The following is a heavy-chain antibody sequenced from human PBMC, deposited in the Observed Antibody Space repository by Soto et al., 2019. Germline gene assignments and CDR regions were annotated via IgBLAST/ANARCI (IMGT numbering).Heavy chain of an antibody. J-gene: IGHJ4*02. CDR3: ARELHCSGGSCVFDY. CDR2: ISSSSSYI. CDR1: GFTFSSYS. V-gene: IGHV3-21*01. D-gene: IGHD2-15*01. Sequence: EVQLVESGGGLVKPGGSLRLSCAASGFTFSSYSMNWVRQAPGKGLEWVSSISSSSSYIYYADSVKGRFTISRDNAKNSLYLQMNSLRAEDTAVYYCARELHCSGGSCVFDYWGQGTLVTVSS.